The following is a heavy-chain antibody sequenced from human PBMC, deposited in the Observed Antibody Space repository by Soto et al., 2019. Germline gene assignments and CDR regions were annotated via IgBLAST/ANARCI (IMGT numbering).Heavy chain of an antibody. J-gene: IGHJ4*02. CDR2: IYHSGST. CDR3: ARAGDSSGPVALGY. D-gene: IGHD6-19*01. V-gene: IGHV4-30-2*01. CDR1: GGSISSGGYS. Sequence: QLQLQESGSGLVKPSQTLSLTCAVSGGSISSGGYSWSWIRQPPGKGLEWIGYIYHSGSTYYNPPLKSRVTISVDRSKNQFSLKLSSVTAADTAVYYCARAGDSSGPVALGYWGQGTLVTVSS.